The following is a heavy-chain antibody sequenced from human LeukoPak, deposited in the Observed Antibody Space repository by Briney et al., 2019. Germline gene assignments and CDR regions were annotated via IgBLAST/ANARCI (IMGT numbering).Heavy chain of an antibody. CDR1: EFSVGSNY. CDR3: ARDPSGSGSFQPLDFDY. V-gene: IGHV3-21*01. Sequence: KSGGSLRLSCAASEFSVGSNYMTWVRQAPGKGLEWVSFISSGSSYIYYADSVKGRFTISRDNAKNSLYLQMNSLRAEDTAVYYCARDPSGSGSFQPLDFDYWGQGTLVTVSS. D-gene: IGHD3-10*01. J-gene: IGHJ4*02. CDR2: ISSGSSYI.